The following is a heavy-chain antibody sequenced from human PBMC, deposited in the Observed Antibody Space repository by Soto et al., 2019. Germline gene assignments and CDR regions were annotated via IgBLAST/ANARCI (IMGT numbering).Heavy chain of an antibody. Sequence: PSETLSLTCAVYGGSFSGYYWSWIRQPPGKGLEWIGEINHSGSTNYNPSLKSRVTISVDTSKNQFSLKLSSVTAADTAVYYCARGGGYCSSTSCYRARYWYYYYMDVWGKGTTVTVSS. D-gene: IGHD2-2*01. CDR3: ARGGGYCSSTSCYRARYWYYYYMDV. CDR2: INHSGST. CDR1: GGSFSGYY. V-gene: IGHV4-34*01. J-gene: IGHJ6*03.